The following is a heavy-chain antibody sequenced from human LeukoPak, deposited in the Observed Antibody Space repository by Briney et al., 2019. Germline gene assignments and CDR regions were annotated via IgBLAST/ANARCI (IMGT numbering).Heavy chain of an antibody. D-gene: IGHD3-10*01. CDR2: IYHSGST. Sequence: PSGTLSLTCAVSGGSISSSNWWSWVRQPPGKGLEWIGEIYHSGSTNYNPSLKSRVTISVDKSKNQFSLKLSSVTAADTAVYYCARAFYYHGSGSNGGNWLDPWGQGALVTVSS. J-gene: IGHJ5*02. CDR3: ARAFYYHGSGSNGGNWLDP. V-gene: IGHV4-4*02. CDR1: GGSISSSNW.